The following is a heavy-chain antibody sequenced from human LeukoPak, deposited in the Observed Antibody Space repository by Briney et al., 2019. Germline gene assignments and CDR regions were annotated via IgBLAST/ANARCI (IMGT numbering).Heavy chain of an antibody. V-gene: IGHV3-23*01. Sequence: PGGSLRLSCAASGFTFSGYAMSWVRQAPGKGLEWVSAISGSGGSTYYADSVKGRFTISRDNSKNTLYLQMNSLRAEDTAVYYCAKQDFGYYYYYYRDVWGKGPRSPSP. D-gene: IGHD2-15*01. CDR3: AKQDFGYYYYYYRDV. CDR1: GFTFSGYA. CDR2: ISGSGGST. J-gene: IGHJ6*03.